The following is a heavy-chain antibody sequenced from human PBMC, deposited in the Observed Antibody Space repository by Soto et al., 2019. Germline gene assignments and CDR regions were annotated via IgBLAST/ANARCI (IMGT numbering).Heavy chain of an antibody. Sequence: QVQLVQSGAEVKKPGSSVKVSCKASGGTFSSYAISWVRQAPGQGLEWMGGIIPIFGTANYAQKFQGRVTITADKSPSTADRELSSLRSEDPAVYYCAREALGRFGYFDLGGRGTLVTVSS. CDR3: AREALGRFGYFDL. D-gene: IGHD3-3*01. CDR1: GGTFSSYA. CDR2: IIPIFGTA. J-gene: IGHJ2*01. V-gene: IGHV1-69*06.